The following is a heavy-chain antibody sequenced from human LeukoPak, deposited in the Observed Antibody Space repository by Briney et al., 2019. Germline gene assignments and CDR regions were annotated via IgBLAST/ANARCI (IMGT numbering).Heavy chain of an antibody. Sequence: SETLSLTCTVSGGSISSYYWSWIRQSAGGGLEWIGRVHNSGSTNYHPSLRSRVTLSEDVSKSQFYLRLTSVTAADTAVYYCARDGGGNRNFDYWGQGTLVTVSS. J-gene: IGHJ4*02. CDR1: GGSISSYY. V-gene: IGHV4-4*07. D-gene: IGHD4-23*01. CDR2: VHNSGST. CDR3: ARDGGGNRNFDY.